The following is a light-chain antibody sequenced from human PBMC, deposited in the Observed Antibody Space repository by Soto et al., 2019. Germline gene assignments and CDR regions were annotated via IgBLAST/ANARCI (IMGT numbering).Light chain of an antibody. Sequence: QSALTQPPSASGSPGQSVTISCTGTSSDVGGYNYVSWYQQHAGKGPKLMIYEVTKRPSGVPDRFSGSKFGNTASLTVSGLQYDDEAAYYCSSFAGSDSVVFGGGTKLTVL. CDR3: SSFAGSDSVV. CDR1: SSDVGGYNY. CDR2: EVT. V-gene: IGLV2-8*01. J-gene: IGLJ2*01.